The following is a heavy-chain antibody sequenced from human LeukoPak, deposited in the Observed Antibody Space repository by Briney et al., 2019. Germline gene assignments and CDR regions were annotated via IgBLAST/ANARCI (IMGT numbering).Heavy chain of an antibody. J-gene: IGHJ4*02. V-gene: IGHV3-21*01. Sequence: GGSLRLSCAASGLILSDYNMNWVRQAPGKGREWVSFIAISGTYITYADSVKGRFTLSRNNAKNSLYLQMNSMSVEDTAAYYCTRELSATARAYDYWGQGTLVTVSS. CDR2: IAISGTYI. CDR1: GLILSDYN. CDR3: TRELSATARAYDY. D-gene: IGHD1-26*01.